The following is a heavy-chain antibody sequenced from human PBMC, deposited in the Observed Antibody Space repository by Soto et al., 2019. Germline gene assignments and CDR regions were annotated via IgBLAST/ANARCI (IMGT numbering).Heavy chain of an antibody. CDR1: GFTCSGSA. J-gene: IGHJ4*02. V-gene: IGHV3-73*01. CDR3: AKVAAYSGYDLIDY. CDR2: IRSKANSYAT. Sequence: PGGSLRLSCAASGFTCSGSAMHWVRQASGKGLEWVGRIRSKANSYATAYAASVKGRFTISRDDSKNTAYLQMNSLKAEDTAVYYCAKVAAYSGYDLIDYWGQGTLVTVSS. D-gene: IGHD5-12*01.